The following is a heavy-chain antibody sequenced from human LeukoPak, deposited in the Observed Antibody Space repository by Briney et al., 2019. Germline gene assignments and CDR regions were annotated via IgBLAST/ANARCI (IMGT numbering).Heavy chain of an antibody. J-gene: IGHJ4*02. CDR3: AKDHMTTLDY. CDR2: IRYDGSNK. CDR1: GFTFGSYG. D-gene: IGHD4-11*01. Sequence: GGSLRLSCAASGFTFGSYGMHWVRQAPGKGLEWVAFIRYDGSNKYYADSVKGRFTISRDNSKNTLYLQMNSLRAEDTAVYYCAKDHMTTLDYWGQGTLVTVSS. V-gene: IGHV3-30*02.